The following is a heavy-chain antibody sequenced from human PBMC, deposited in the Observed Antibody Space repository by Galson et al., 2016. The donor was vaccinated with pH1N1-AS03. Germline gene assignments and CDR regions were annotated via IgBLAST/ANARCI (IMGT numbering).Heavy chain of an antibody. CDR3: ARRGDWSGTDGIFYYHGMDV. CDR1: GYTFTGYG. V-gene: IGHV1-18*01. J-gene: IGHJ6*02. D-gene: IGHD3-3*01. Sequence: SVKVSCKASGYTFTGYGITWVRQAPGQGLEWMGWISAYNGNTNYAQKFQGRVNMTADRSTSTGYMELRSLRSDDSAVYYCARRGDWSGTDGIFYYHGMDVWGQGTTVIVSS. CDR2: ISAYNGNT.